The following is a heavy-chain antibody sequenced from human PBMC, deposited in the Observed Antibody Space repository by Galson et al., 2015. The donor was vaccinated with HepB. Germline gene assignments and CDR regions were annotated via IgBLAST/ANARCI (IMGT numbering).Heavy chain of an antibody. J-gene: IGHJ4*02. Sequence: SVKVSCKASGYTFTSYYMHWVRQAPGQGLEWMGIINPSGGSTSYAQKFQGRVTMTRDTSTSTVYMELSSLRSEDTAVYYCARAVSRGYYAVYYFDYWGQGTLVTVSS. CDR1: GYTFTSYY. CDR3: ARAVSRGYYAVYYFDY. V-gene: IGHV1-46*01. CDR2: INPSGGST. D-gene: IGHD1-26*01.